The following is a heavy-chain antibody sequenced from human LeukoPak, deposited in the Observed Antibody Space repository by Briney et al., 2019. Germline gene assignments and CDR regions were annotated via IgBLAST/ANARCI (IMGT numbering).Heavy chain of an antibody. CDR2: INHSGST. CDR1: GGSFSGYY. Sequence: SETLSLTCAVYGGSFSGYYWSWIRQPPGKGLEWIGEINHSGSTNYNPSLKSRVTISVDTSKNQFSLKLSSVTAADTAVYYCARGRGQMKGSIGYGDYVRVHAGYDYWGQGTLVTVSP. CDR3: ARGRGQMKGSIGYGDYVRVHAGYDY. V-gene: IGHV4-34*01. D-gene: IGHD4-17*01. J-gene: IGHJ4*02.